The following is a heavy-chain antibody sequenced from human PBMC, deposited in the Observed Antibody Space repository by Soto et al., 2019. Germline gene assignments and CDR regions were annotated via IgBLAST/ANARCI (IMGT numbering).Heavy chain of an antibody. V-gene: IGHV4-39*01. D-gene: IGHD3-22*01. Sequence: SETLSLTCSVSGASFSSADYCCAWIRQSPGKGPEWIGSIHYSGRTYDNPSLKSRITMSVDTSSHQCSLKLTSVTAADTAVYYCARQVTTSQGISGLKWFDSWGQGRLVTVSS. J-gene: IGHJ5*01. CDR1: GASFSSADYC. CDR2: IHYSGRT. CDR3: ARQVTTSQGISGLKWFDS.